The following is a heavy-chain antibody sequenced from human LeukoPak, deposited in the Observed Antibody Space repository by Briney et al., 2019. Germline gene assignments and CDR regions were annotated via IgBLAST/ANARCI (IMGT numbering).Heavy chain of an antibody. CDR2: IWYDGSNK. D-gene: IGHD3-22*01. Sequence: GGSLRLSCAASGFTFSSYGMHWVRQAPGKGLEWVAVIWYDGSNKYYADSVKGRFTISRDNSKNTLYLQMNSLRAEDTAVYYCARETIDSSGSDYWGQGTLVTVSS. CDR3: ARETIDSSGSDY. V-gene: IGHV3-33*01. J-gene: IGHJ4*02. CDR1: GFTFSSYG.